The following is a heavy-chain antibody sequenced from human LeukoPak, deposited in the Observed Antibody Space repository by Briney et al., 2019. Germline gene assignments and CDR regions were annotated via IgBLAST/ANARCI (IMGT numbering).Heavy chain of an antibody. CDR3: ARGQLERLFDY. CDR2: MNPNSGNT. Sequence: ASVKVSCKASGGTFSSYAINWVRQATGQGLEWMGWMNPNSGNTGYAQKFQGRVTITRNTSISTAYMELSSLRSEDTAVYYCARGQLERLFDYWGQGTLVTVSS. V-gene: IGHV1-8*03. CDR1: GGTFSSYA. J-gene: IGHJ4*02. D-gene: IGHD1-1*01.